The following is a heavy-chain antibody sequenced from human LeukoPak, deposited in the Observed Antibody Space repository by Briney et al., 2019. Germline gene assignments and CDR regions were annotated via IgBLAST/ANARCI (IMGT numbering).Heavy chain of an antibody. Sequence: GGSLRLSCAASGFTFSSYSMNWVRQAPGKGLEWVSYISSSSSTIYYADSVKGRFTISRDNSKNTLYLQMNSLRAEDTAVYYCARGGFGYSSSWSDYWGQGTLVTVSS. CDR3: ARGGFGYSSSWSDY. CDR1: GFTFSSYS. V-gene: IGHV3-48*01. D-gene: IGHD6-13*01. CDR2: ISSSSSTI. J-gene: IGHJ4*02.